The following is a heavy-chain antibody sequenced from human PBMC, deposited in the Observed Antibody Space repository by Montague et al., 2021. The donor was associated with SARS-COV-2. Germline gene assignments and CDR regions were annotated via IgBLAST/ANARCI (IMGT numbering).Heavy chain of an antibody. CDR2: ISWNSGSI. CDR1: GFTFDDYA. V-gene: IGHV3-9*01. D-gene: IGHD2-2*02. J-gene: IGHJ4*02. Sequence: SLRLSCAASGFTFDDYAMHWVRQAPGKGLEWVSGISWNSGSIGYSDSLKGRFTISRDNAKNSLYLQMNSLRAEDTALYYCAKLGSYTDYWGQGTLVTVSS. CDR3: AKLGSYTDY.